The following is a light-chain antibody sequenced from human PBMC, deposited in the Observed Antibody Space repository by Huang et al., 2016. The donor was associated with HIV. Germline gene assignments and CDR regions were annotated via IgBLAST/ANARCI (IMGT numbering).Light chain of an antibody. CDR3: QHYGTSHT. V-gene: IGKV3-20*01. J-gene: IGKJ4*01. CDR1: QNIGSDY. Sequence: EVVFTQSPGTLALSPGERATLSCRASQNIGSDYLTCYQHKPGRAPRLVILGASNRATGIPDRVSGSGSGTDFTLTISRLEPEDFAVYYCQHYGTSHTFGGGTKVEIK. CDR2: GAS.